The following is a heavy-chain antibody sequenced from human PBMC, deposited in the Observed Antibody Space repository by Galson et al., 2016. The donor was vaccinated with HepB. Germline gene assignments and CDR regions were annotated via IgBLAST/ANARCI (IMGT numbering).Heavy chain of an antibody. D-gene: IGHD6-6*01. CDR3: ARGVSRSAKFPFFDF. J-gene: IGHJ4*02. V-gene: IGHV4-59*01. CDR1: NGSIPTYY. Sequence: ETLSLTCSVSNGSIPTYYWSWVRQPPGKGLEWIGYIYFTGSTKYNPSLESRVKMSIDMSKNQFSLKLNSVTAADTAVYFCARGVSRSAKFPFFDFWGQGAPVTVSS. CDR2: IYFTGST.